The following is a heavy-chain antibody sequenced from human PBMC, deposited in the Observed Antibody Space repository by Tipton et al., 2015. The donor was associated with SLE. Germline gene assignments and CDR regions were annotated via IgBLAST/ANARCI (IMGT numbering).Heavy chain of an antibody. J-gene: IGHJ4*02. CDR2: IYFSGST. Sequence: GLVKPSETLSLTCTVSGDSISRSGYFWGWIRQSPGKGLEWIGSIYFSGSTYYNPSLKSRVTISVDTSKNQFSLKLSPVTAADTAVYYCARRGDYYDTFDFWGQGTLVTVSS. V-gene: IGHV4-39*07. CDR1: GDSISRSGYF. CDR3: ARRGDYYDTFDF. D-gene: IGHD3-22*01.